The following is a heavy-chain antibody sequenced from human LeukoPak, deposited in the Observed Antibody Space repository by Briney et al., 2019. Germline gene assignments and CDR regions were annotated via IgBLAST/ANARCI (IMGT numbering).Heavy chain of an antibody. CDR1: GLFFSTNW. D-gene: IGHD3-10*01. Sequence: GGSLRLSCAASGLFFSTNWMSWVRQAPGKGLEWVATIKPDGRDKYYVDSVKGRFTMSRDNGKNSVYLQMNSLRAEDTAVYYCARENGRGDISPYYDLWGQGTLVTVSS. J-gene: IGHJ4*02. CDR3: ARENGRGDISPYYDL. CDR2: IKPDGRDK. V-gene: IGHV3-7*01.